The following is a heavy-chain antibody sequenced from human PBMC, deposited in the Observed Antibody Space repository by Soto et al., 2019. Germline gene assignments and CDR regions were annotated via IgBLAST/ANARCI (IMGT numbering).Heavy chain of an antibody. V-gene: IGHV3-30*18. Sequence: GGSLRLSCAASGFTFSSYGMHWVRQAPGKGLEWVAVISYDGSNKYYADSVKGRFTISRDNSKNTLYLQMNSLRAEDTAVYYCAKDHRETTVFDYYYYGMDVWGQGTTVTVSS. CDR2: ISYDGSNK. CDR3: AKDHRETTVFDYYYYGMDV. D-gene: IGHD4-17*01. CDR1: GFTFSSYG. J-gene: IGHJ6*02.